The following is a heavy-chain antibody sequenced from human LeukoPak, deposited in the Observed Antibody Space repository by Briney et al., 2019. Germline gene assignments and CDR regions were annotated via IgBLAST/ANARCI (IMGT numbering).Heavy chain of an antibody. J-gene: IGHJ4*02. CDR1: GFSLSSYS. Sequence: PRGSLRLSCAPSGFSLSSYSMHCVPQAPPKGLWRGSVISIDGNYNSYADSVKGRLTICGDNSKNTLSLQMNSLRAEDTAVYFCAMGPNNDIFTSYVNFDYWGQGVLVTVSS. CDR3: AMGPNNDIFTSYVNFDY. D-gene: IGHD3-9*01. V-gene: IGHV3-30*04. CDR2: ISIDGNYN.